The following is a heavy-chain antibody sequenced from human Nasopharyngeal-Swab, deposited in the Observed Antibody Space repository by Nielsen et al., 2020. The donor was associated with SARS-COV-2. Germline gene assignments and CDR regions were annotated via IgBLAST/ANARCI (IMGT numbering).Heavy chain of an antibody. Sequence: VRQAPGKGLEWVSAISGSGGSTYYADSVKGRLTISRDNSKNTLYLQMNSLRAEDTAVYYCAKSGVRGVIRYAFDIWGQGTMVTVSS. V-gene: IGHV3-23*01. J-gene: IGHJ3*02. CDR3: AKSGVRGVIRYAFDI. CDR2: ISGSGGST. D-gene: IGHD3-10*01.